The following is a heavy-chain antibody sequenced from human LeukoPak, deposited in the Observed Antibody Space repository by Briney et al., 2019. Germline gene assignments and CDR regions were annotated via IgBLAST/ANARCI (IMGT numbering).Heavy chain of an antibody. Sequence: ASVKVSCKASGYTFTSYAMHWVRQAPGQRLEWMGWINAGNGNTKYSQKFQGRVTITRDTSASTAYMGLSSLRSEDTAVYHCARGFGYSGYDFFDYWGQGTLVTVSS. CDR2: INAGNGNT. V-gene: IGHV1-3*01. J-gene: IGHJ4*02. D-gene: IGHD5-12*01. CDR3: ARGFGYSGYDFFDY. CDR1: GYTFTSYA.